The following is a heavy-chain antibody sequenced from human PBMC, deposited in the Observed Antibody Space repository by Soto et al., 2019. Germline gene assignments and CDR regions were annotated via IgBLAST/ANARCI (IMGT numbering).Heavy chain of an antibody. J-gene: IGHJ4*02. V-gene: IGHV1-8*02. CDR3: ARERSSGWYVDY. Sequence: ASVKVSCKASGYTLTSHGISWVRQAPGQGLEWMGWMNPNSGNTGYAQKFQGRVTMTRNTSISAAYMELSSLRSEDTAVYYCARERSSGWYVDYWGQGTLVTVSS. D-gene: IGHD6-19*01. CDR1: GYTLTSHG. CDR2: MNPNSGNT.